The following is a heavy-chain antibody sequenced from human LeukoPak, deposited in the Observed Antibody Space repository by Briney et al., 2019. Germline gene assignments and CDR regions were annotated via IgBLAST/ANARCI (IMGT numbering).Heavy chain of an antibody. D-gene: IGHD4-11*01. V-gene: IGHV3-30*18. J-gene: IGHJ6*02. Sequence: PGRSLRLSCVASGFTFSSYGMHWVRQAPGKGLEWVAVISYDGSNRDYADSLKGRFTISRDNSKNTLYLQMSSLRAEDTAVYYCANDYSNYYSYGMDVWGQGTTVTVSS. CDR1: GFTFSSYG. CDR3: ANDYSNYYSYGMDV. CDR2: ISYDGSNR.